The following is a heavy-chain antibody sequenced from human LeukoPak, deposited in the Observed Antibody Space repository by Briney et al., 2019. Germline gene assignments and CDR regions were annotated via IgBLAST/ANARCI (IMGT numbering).Heavy chain of an antibody. CDR3: AKDLFHSYGSGSYRSDAFDI. CDR2: IYYSGST. Sequence: SETLSLTCTVSSGSIGSKNYYWGWIRQPPGKGLEWIGSIYYSGSTYYNPSLRSRVTISVDTSKNQFSLKLSSVTAADTAVYYCAKDLFHSYGSGSYRSDAFDIWGQGTMVTVSS. V-gene: IGHV4-39*07. CDR1: SGSIGSKNYY. J-gene: IGHJ3*02. D-gene: IGHD3-10*01.